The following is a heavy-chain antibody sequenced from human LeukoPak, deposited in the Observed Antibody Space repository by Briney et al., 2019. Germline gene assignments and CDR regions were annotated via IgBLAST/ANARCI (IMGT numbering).Heavy chain of an antibody. CDR1: GFTFSSYS. CDR3: SRGGVWSRQRGFDY. CDR2: ISSSSSYI. V-gene: IGHV3-21*01. D-gene: IGHD2-21*01. Sequence: GGSLRRSCAASGFTFSSYSMNWVRQAPGKGLEWVSSISSSSSYIYYADSVKGRFTISRDNAKNSLYLQMNSLRAEDTAVYYCSRGGVWSRQRGFDYWGQGTLATVSS. J-gene: IGHJ4*02.